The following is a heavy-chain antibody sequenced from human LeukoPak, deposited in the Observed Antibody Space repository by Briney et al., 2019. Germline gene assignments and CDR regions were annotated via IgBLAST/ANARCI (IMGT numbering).Heavy chain of an antibody. CDR1: GGSISSGGYS. CDR2: IYYSGST. V-gene: IGHV4-30-2*03. CDR3: AKAGVRYFDSSGLYAFDF. J-gene: IGHJ3*01. D-gene: IGHD3-22*01. Sequence: SETLSLTCAVSGGSISSGGYSWSWIRQPPGRGLEWIGYIYYSGSTYHNPSLKSRVTLSVDTSRNQFSLRLSSVDAADTAVYYCAKAGVRYFDSSGLYAFDFWGQGTTVTVSS.